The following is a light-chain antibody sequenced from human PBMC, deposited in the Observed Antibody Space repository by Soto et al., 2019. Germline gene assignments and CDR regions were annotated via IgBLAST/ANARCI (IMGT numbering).Light chain of an antibody. V-gene: IGKV3-11*01. CDR2: DTS. CDR3: QQRGNWPPGFT. Sequence: EIVLTQSPATLSLSPGERATLSCRASQSVSIHLAWYQPKGGQAPRLLIYDTSNRATGIPARFSGSGSGTDFTLTISSLETEDSAVYYCQQRGNWPPGFTFGPGTKVDIK. CDR1: QSVSIH. J-gene: IGKJ3*01.